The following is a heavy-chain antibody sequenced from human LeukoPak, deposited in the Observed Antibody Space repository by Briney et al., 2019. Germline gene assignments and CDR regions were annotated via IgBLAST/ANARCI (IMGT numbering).Heavy chain of an antibody. CDR2: INPDGTHT. Sequence: GGSLRLSCAASGFAFRSYWMSWVRQGPGKGLVWMSRINPDGTHTDYADFVKGRFTVSRDNAKNTLYLQLNSLRVDDTAVYYCARTAYNGYDKGDVWGKGATVTVSS. CDR1: GFAFRSYW. V-gene: IGHV3-74*01. D-gene: IGHD5-12*01. J-gene: IGHJ6*04. CDR3: ARTAYNGYDKGDV.